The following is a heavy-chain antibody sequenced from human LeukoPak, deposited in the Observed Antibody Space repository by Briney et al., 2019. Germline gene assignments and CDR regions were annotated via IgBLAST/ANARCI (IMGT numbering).Heavy chain of an antibody. CDR1: RGSITSSTYY. CDR3: ARLSMHTFGGARSGFDY. J-gene: IGHJ4*02. Sequence: SETLSLTCTVSRGSITSSTYYWGWVRQPPGKGLEWIGHMYYTGSTYHNPSLKSRVTTSVDTSKKQFSLKLTSVTAADTAVYYCARLSMHTFGGARSGFDYWGQGTLVTVSS. V-gene: IGHV4-39*01. D-gene: IGHD3-16*01. CDR2: MYYTGST.